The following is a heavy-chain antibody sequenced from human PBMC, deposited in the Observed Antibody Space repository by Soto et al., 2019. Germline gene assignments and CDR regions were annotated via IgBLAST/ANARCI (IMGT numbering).Heavy chain of an antibody. D-gene: IGHD3-3*01. V-gene: IGHV4-34*01. J-gene: IGHJ5*02. CDR3: ARTHITIFGVVINRLNWFDP. Sequence: SETLSLTCAVYGGSFSGYYWSWIRQPPGKGLEWIGEINHSGSTNYNPSLKSRVTISVDTSKNQFSLKLSSVTAADTAVYYCARTHITIFGVVINRLNWFDPWGQGTLVTVSS. CDR1: GGSFSGYY. CDR2: INHSGST.